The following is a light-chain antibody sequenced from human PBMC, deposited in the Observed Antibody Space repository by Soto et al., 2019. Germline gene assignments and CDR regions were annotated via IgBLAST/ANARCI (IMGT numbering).Light chain of an antibody. CDR3: QQYGISPT. CDR1: QSVSSNY. CDR2: DVS. Sequence: EIVLTQSPGTLSLSPGERATLSCRSSQSVSSNYLDWYQQKPGQAPRLLIYDVSSRATGIPDRFSGSGSGTDFTLTISRLEPVDFAVYYCQQYGISPTFGQGTKVEIK. J-gene: IGKJ1*01. V-gene: IGKV3-20*01.